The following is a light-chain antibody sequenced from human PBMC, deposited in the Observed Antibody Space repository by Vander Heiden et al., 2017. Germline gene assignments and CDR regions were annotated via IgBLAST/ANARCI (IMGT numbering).Light chain of an antibody. CDR3: ATWDDRLINWV. CDR1: SSNIGRLY. V-gene: IGLV1-47*01. Sequence: QSVVTQPLSAYEYPGQRVPLSRSGSSSNIGRLYVYWFQQLTSKAPKLIIQESNQWPSGVPARFSGSKSGTSASLAISGLRSEDEADYYCATWDDRLINWVFGGGTKLTVL. J-gene: IGLJ3*02. CDR2: ESN.